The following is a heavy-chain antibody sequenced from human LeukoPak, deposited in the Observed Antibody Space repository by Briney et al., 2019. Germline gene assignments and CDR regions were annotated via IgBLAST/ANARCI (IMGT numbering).Heavy chain of an antibody. J-gene: IGHJ3*01. Sequence: GGSLRLSCAASGFTFSNYAMIWVRQAPGKGLEWVSAIRGSGDVTYYADSVRGRFTTFRDNSKNTLYLHMNSLRAEDTAVYYCAKDPNGDYIGAFEFWGQGTMVTVSS. CDR2: IRGSGDVT. D-gene: IGHD4-17*01. CDR3: AKDPNGDYIGAFEF. V-gene: IGHV3-23*01. CDR1: GFTFSNYA.